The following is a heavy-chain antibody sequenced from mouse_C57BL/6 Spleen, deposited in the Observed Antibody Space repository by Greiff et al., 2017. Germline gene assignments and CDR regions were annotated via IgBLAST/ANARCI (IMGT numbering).Heavy chain of an antibody. J-gene: IGHJ2*01. CDR1: GFNIKNTY. V-gene: IGHV14-3*01. CDR2: IDPANGNT. Sequence: VQLKESVAELVRPGASVKLSCTASGFNIKNTYMHWVKQRPEQGLEWIGRIDPANGNTKYAPKVQGKATITADTSSNTAYLQLSSLTSEDTAIYYCALNYYGSSYDFDYWGQGTTLTVSS. D-gene: IGHD1-1*01. CDR3: ALNYYGSSYDFDY.